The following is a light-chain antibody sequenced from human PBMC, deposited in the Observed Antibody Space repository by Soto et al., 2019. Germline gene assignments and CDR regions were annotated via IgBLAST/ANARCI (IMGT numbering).Light chain of an antibody. V-gene: IGKV3-11*01. Sequence: EIVLTQSPATLSLSPGGVTTLSCSASQSVSNYLAWYQQKPGQAPRLLVSAASNRATGIPARFSGSGSGTDFTLTISSLEPEDFGVFYCQQRFDWPKITFGQGTRLEIK. CDR1: QSVSNY. CDR3: QQRFDWPKIT. CDR2: AAS. J-gene: IGKJ5*01.